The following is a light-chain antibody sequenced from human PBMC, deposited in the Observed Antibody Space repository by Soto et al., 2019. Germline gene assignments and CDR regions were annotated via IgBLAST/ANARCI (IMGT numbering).Light chain of an antibody. CDR1: AGAVTSGHY. CDR3: LLSYSGARGV. J-gene: IGLJ1*01. CDR2: DTS. Sequence: QSVVSHEPSLILSPGGAVTLTCGSSAGAVTSGHYPYWFQQKPGQAPRTLIYDTSNKHSWTPARFSGSVLGGKAALTLSGAQPEDQAEYFCLLSYSGARGVFGTGTKVTVL. V-gene: IGLV7-46*01.